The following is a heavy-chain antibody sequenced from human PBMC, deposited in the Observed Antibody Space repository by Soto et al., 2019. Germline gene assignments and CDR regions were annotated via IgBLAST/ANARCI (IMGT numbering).Heavy chain of an antibody. CDR3: AKDIAGRNSGYDSYFDY. V-gene: IGHV3-9*01. CDR1: GITFDDYA. Sequence: GGSLRLSCAASGITFDDYAMHWVRQAPGKGLEWVSGISWNSGSIGYADYVKGRFTISRDNAKNSLYLQMNSLRAEDTALYYCAKDIAGRNSGYDSYFDYWGQGTLVTVSS. CDR2: ISWNSGSI. J-gene: IGHJ4*02. D-gene: IGHD5-12*01.